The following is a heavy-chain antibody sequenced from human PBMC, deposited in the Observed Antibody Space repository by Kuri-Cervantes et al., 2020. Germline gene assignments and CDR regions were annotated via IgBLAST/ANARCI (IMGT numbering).Heavy chain of an antibody. Sequence: LSLTCAASGFTFHDYAMHWVRQAPGKGLEWVSGISWNSGSIGYADSVKGRFTISRDNSKNTLYLQMNSLRAEDTAVYYCAKGGAARPYYYGMDVWGQGTTVTVSS. J-gene: IGHJ6*02. CDR2: ISWNSGSI. CDR1: GFTFHDYA. CDR3: AKGGAARPYYYGMDV. V-gene: IGHV3-9*01. D-gene: IGHD6-6*01.